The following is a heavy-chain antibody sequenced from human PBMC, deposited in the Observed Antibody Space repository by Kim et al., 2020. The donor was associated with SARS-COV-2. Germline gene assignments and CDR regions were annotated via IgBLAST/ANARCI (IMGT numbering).Heavy chain of an antibody. Sequence: SETLSLTCAVSDTSVTSGTYYWSWFRQPPGGGLEWIGYIYYSGSTNYNPSLKSRVTISLDTSKNLFSLQLTSVTAADTAVYYCAAQKDVVIVPPSTDYWGQGTLVTVSS. CDR2: IYYSGST. D-gene: IGHD2-2*01. CDR1: DTSVTSGTYY. CDR3: AAQKDVVIVPPSTDY. J-gene: IGHJ4*02. V-gene: IGHV4-61*01.